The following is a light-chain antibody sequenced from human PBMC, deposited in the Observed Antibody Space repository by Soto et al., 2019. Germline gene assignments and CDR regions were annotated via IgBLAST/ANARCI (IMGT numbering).Light chain of an antibody. V-gene: IGKV3-20*01. CDR2: DAF. CDR1: QTVGSDY. J-gene: IGKJ1*01. CDR3: QVYTTSPQM. Sequence: EIVLTQSPATLSLSPGERATLSCRSSQTVGSDYLAWYQQKPDQAPRLLIYDAFNRAAGIPDRFSGSGSGTDFTLTISRLEPEDFAVYYCQVYTTSPQMFGQGTKVDIK.